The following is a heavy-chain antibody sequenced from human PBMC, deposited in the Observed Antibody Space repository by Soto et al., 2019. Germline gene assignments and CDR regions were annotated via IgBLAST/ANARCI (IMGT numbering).Heavy chain of an antibody. D-gene: IGHD2-15*01. J-gene: IGHJ4*02. CDR3: AKDLRPDGRYDLDY. Sequence: PGGSLRLSCAAYGFTFRTYAMDGVRQAPGKGLEWVAVIVGDASSIDYADSVKGRFTISRDNSKNIMYLQMTSLKVEDTATYFCAKDLRPDGRYDLDYWGQGTQVTVSS. CDR2: IVGDASSI. CDR1: GFTFRTYA. V-gene: IGHV3-23*03.